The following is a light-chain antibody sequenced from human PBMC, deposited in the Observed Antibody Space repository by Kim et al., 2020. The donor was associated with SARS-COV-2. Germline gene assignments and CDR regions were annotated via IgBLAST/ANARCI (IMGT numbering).Light chain of an antibody. V-gene: IGLV3-21*04. CDR3: QVWDSGSDHYV. CDR1: SIETKS. Sequence: SYELTQPPSVSVAPGETASVTCGGSSIETKSVHWYQQKPGQAPVLVIYYDSDRPSGIPERFSGSNSGNTAPLTISRVEAGDEADFYCQVWDSGSDHYVFG. J-gene: IGLJ1*01. CDR2: YDS.